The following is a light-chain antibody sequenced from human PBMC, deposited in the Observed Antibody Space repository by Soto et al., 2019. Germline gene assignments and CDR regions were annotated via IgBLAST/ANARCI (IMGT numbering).Light chain of an antibody. J-gene: IGKJ5*01. CDR1: QSVSRK. CDR3: QQYHTWPPIT. CDR2: ETS. V-gene: IGKV3-15*01. Sequence: EIVMTQSPVTLSVSPVERATLSCRASQSVSRKLVWYQQKPGQAPRLLIYETSTRANGIPARFSGSGSGTDFTLSISSLQPGDVGIYSCQQYHTWPPITFGQGTRLEI.